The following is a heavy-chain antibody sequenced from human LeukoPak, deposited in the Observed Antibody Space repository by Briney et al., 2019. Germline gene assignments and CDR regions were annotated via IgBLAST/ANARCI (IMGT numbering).Heavy chain of an antibody. CDR1: GYSFTSYW. CDR3: ARSTYSRSIFWSYYYYMDV. J-gene: IGHJ6*03. V-gene: IGHV5-51*01. D-gene: IGHD1-14*01. Sequence: GESLKISCKGSGYSFTSYWIGWVRQMPGKGLEWMGIIYPGDSDTRYSPSFQGQVTISADKSISTAYLQWSSLKASDTAMYYCARSTYSRSIFWSYYYYMDVWGKGTTVAVSS. CDR2: IYPGDSDT.